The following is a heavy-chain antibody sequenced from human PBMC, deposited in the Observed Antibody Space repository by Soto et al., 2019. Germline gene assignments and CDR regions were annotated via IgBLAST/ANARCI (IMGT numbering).Heavy chain of an antibody. CDR1: GFTFSSYW. CDR3: ARVGEMATIAPYYFDY. CDR2: IKQDGSEK. D-gene: IGHD5-12*01. J-gene: IGHJ4*02. V-gene: IGHV3-7*01. Sequence: GGSLRLSCAASGFTFSSYWMSWVRQAPGKGLEWVANIKQDGSEKYYVDSVKGRFTISRDNAKNSLYLQMNSLRAEDTTVYYCARVGEMATIAPYYFDYWGQGTLVTVSS.